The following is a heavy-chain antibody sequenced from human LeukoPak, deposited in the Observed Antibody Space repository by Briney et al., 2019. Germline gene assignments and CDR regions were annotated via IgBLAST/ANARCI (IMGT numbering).Heavy chain of an antibody. J-gene: IGHJ6*03. D-gene: IGHD6-13*01. CDR1: GFTFSSYA. Sequence: GGSLRLSCAASGFTFSSYAMSWVRQAPGKGLEWVSTISGSGGSTSYADSVKGRFTISRDKSKNTLYLQMNSLRAEDTAVYYCAREGFSRGYYQYYYMDVWGKGTTVTVSS. CDR3: AREGFSRGYYQYYYMDV. V-gene: IGHV3-23*01. CDR2: ISGSGGST.